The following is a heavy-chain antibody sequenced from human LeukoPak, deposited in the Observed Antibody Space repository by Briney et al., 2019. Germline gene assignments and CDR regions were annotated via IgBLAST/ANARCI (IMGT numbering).Heavy chain of an antibody. CDR1: GFTFSSYS. V-gene: IGHV3-21*01. D-gene: IGHD2-2*01. CDR3: ASEIPNLRYCTTASCDY. Sequence: GGSLRLSCAASGFTFSSYSMNWVRQAPGKGLEWVSSITRSSSFVYYADSVKGRFTISRDNAKNSLYLQMSSLRAADTAVYYCASEIPNLRYCTTASCDYWGQGALVTVSS. J-gene: IGHJ4*02. CDR2: ITRSSSFV.